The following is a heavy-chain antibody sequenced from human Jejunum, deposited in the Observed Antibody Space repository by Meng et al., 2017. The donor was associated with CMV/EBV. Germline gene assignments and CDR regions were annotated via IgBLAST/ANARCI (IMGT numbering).Heavy chain of an antibody. CDR1: TISGVG. D-gene: IGHD1-1*01. Sequence: TISGVGVAWSRQHTGEALGWRACIYWDDDKRYNPDLKSRLTISKAASTTQVVLTMTNMDPAATGTYHCEHRQEYNGNWNGGYLDHWGQGALVTVSS. J-gene: IGHJ4*02. V-gene: IGHV2-5*02. CDR3: EHRQEYNGNWNGGYLDH. CDR2: IYWDDDK.